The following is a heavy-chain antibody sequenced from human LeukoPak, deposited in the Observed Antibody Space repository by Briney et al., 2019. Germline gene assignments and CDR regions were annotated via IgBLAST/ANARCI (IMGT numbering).Heavy chain of an antibody. J-gene: IGHJ4*02. CDR3: ARVSSGWSVGY. CDR2: IYSGGST. Sequence: GGSLRLSCAASGFTFSDYYMSWVRQAPGKGLEWVSVIYSGGSTYYADSVKGRFTISRDNSKNTLYLQMNSLRAEDTAVYYCARVSSGWSVGYWGQGTLVTVSS. V-gene: IGHV3-53*01. CDR1: GFTFSDYY. D-gene: IGHD6-19*01.